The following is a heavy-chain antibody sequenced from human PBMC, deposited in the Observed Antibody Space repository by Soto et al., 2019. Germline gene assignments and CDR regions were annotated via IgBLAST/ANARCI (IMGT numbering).Heavy chain of an antibody. J-gene: IGHJ4*02. CDR3: ARGYRWLDY. D-gene: IGHD5-12*01. CDR2: IYYSGST. CDR1: GGSVSSESHY. V-gene: IGHV4-61*01. Sequence: SETLSLTCTVSGGSVSSESHYWIWIRQTPGKGLEWIGYIYYSGSTNYNPSLKSRVTISVDTSKNQFSLKLSSVTAADTAVYYCARGYRWLDYWGQGTLVTVSS.